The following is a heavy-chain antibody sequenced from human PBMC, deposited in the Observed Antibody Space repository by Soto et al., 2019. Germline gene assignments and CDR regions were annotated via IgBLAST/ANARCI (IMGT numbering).Heavy chain of an antibody. V-gene: IGHV1-18*01. CDR3: ARGINGTTTLPNWFDH. CDR1: GYTFTSYG. D-gene: IGHD1-7*01. Sequence: ASVKVSCKASGYTFTSYGISWVRQAPGQGLEWMGWISAYNGNTNYAQKLQGRVTMTTDTSTSTAYMELRSLRSDDTAVYYCARGINGTTTLPNWFDHWGQGTLVIVSS. J-gene: IGHJ5*02. CDR2: ISAYNGNT.